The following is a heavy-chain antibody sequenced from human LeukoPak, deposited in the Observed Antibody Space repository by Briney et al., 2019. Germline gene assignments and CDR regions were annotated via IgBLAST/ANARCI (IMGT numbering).Heavy chain of an antibody. CDR1: GYSITSGYY. D-gene: IGHD1-14*01. Sequence: SETLSLTCTVSGYSITSGYYWGWIRQPPGKGLEWIGSIYHSGSTFYNPSLKSRVTISVDTSKNQFSLKLSSVTAADTAVYYCARETLGGMTVPLLHYWGQGTLVTVSS. CDR2: IYHSGST. CDR3: ARETLGGMTVPLLHY. V-gene: IGHV4-38-2*02. J-gene: IGHJ4*02.